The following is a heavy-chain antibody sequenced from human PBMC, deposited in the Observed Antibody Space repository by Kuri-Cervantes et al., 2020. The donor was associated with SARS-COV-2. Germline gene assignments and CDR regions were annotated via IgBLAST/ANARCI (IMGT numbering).Heavy chain of an antibody. CDR1: GFTFSSYG. D-gene: IGHD3-10*01. CDR2: ISYDGSNK. CDR3: AKDVSFGLCDY. J-gene: IGHJ4*02. Sequence: GESLKISCAASGFTFSSYGMHWVRQAPGKGLEWVAVISYDGSNKYYADSVGGRFTISRDNSKNTLYLQMNSLRAEDTAVYYCAKDVSFGLCDYWGQGTRVTVSS. V-gene: IGHV3-30*18.